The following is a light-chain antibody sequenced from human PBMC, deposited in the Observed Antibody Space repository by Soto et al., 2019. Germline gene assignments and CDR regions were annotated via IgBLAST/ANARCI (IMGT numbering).Light chain of an antibody. CDR2: DVS. V-gene: IGLV2-14*01. Sequence: QSALTQPASVSGSPGQSITISCTGTSSDVGGYNYVSWYQQHPGKAPKLMIYDVSNRPSWVSNRFSGSKSGNTASLIISGLQAEDEAHYYCSSYTSSSTRLYVFGTGTKLTVL. CDR3: SSYTSSSTRLYV. J-gene: IGLJ1*01. CDR1: SSDVGGYNY.